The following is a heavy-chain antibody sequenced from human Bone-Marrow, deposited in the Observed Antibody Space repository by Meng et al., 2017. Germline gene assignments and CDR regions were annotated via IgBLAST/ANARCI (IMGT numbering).Heavy chain of an antibody. D-gene: IGHD3-22*01. V-gene: IGHV4-34*01. CDR1: GGSFSDYY. CDR3: ARDSRTYYYDSSGYTFDY. J-gene: IGHJ4*02. CDR2: INHSGST. Sequence: QGKPQALGAGLLKPSGTLSLTCLVYGGSFSDYYWSGIRQPPGKGLEWIGEINHSGSTSYNPSLESRATISVDTSQNNLSLKLSSVTAADTAVYYCARDSRTYYYDSSGYTFDYWGQGTLVTVSS.